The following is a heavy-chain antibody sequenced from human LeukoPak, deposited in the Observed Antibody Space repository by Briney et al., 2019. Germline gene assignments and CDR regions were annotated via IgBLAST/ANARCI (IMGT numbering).Heavy chain of an antibody. CDR3: ATTDWGKSYYGSGSYSR. V-gene: IGHV3-21*01. Sequence: GESLRLSCAASGFTFSSYSMNWVRQAPGKGLQWVSSISSSSSYIYYADSVKGRFTISRDNAKNSLYLQMNSLRAEDTAVYYCATTDWGKSYYGSGSYSRWGQGTLVTVSS. CDR1: GFTFSSYS. CDR2: ISSSSSYI. D-gene: IGHD3-10*01. J-gene: IGHJ4*02.